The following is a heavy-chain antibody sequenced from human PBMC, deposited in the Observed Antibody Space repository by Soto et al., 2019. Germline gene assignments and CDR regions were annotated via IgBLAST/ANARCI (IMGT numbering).Heavy chain of an antibody. Sequence: PSETLSLTCAVYGGSFSGYYWSWIRQPPGKGLEWIGEINHSGSTNYNPSLKSRVTISVDTSKNQFSLKLSSVTAADTAVYYCARRRSFWSGYYFNPTRDYWFDPWGQGTLVTVSS. CDR3: ARRRSFWSGYYFNPTRDYWFDP. CDR2: INHSGST. CDR1: GGSFSGYY. V-gene: IGHV4-34*01. D-gene: IGHD3-3*01. J-gene: IGHJ5*02.